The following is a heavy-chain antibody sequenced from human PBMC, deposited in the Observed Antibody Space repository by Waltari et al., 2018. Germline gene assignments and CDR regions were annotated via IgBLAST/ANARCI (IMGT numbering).Heavy chain of an antibody. J-gene: IGHJ6*03. Sequence: QVQLVESGGGVVQPGRSLRLSCAASGFAFSNYAMHWVRQGPGKGLEWVAFISYDGTKTYYTDSVKGRFTVSRDSSKNTLYLRMDSLRPEDTALYYCARPPSGYYYYYMDVWGKGTTVTVSS. CDR1: GFAFSNYA. CDR3: ARPPSGYYYYYMDV. V-gene: IGHV3-30-3*01. CDR2: ISYDGTKT.